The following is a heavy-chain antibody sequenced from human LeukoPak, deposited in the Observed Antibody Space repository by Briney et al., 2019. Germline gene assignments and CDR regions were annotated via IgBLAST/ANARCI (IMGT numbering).Heavy chain of an antibody. V-gene: IGHV1-18*01. J-gene: IGHJ4*02. CDR2: ISAYNGNT. D-gene: IGHD6-13*01. CDR1: GYTFTSYG. Sequence: ASVKVSCKASGYTFTSYGISWVRQAPGQGLEWMGWISAYNGNTNYAQKIQGRGTITTDTSTSTPYRQLRSLKADDTAVDYCAIDALQLVPFDYWGRGTLLTASS. CDR3: AIDALQLVPFDY.